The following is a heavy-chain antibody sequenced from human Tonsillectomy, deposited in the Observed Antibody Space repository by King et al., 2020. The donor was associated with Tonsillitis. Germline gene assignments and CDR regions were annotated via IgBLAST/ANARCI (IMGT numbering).Heavy chain of an antibody. CDR1: GYTFTSYY. Sequence: VQLVESGAEVKKPGASVKVSCKASGYTFTSYYMHWVRQAPGQGLEWMGIINPSGGSTSYAQKFQGRVTMTRDTSTSTVYMELSSLRSEDTAVYYCAREGAEGYYGSESYSYGMDVWGQGATVTVSS. D-gene: IGHD3-10*01. V-gene: IGHV1-46*01. J-gene: IGHJ6*02. CDR2: INPSGGST. CDR3: AREGAEGYYGSESYSYGMDV.